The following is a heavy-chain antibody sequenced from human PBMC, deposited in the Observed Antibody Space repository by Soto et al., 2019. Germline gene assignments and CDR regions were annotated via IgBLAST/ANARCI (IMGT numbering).Heavy chain of an antibody. J-gene: IGHJ4*02. D-gene: IGHD3-3*01. CDR3: AREEYDRMFLDY. CDR1: GFTFRNHA. Sequence: QVHLVESGGGVVQPGRSLTLSCGASGFTFRNHAMHWVRQAPGKGLEWVAVISYDGSKKYYADSVKGRFTISRDNSKNTQYLQINSLRAEDTAVYYCAREEYDRMFLDYWGQGTLVTVSS. CDR2: ISYDGSKK. V-gene: IGHV3-30-3*01.